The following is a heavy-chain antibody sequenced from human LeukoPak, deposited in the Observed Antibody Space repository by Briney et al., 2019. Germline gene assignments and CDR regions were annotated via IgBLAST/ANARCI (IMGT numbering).Heavy chain of an antibody. Sequence: SETLSLTCAVYGGSFSGYYWSWIRQPPGKGLEWIGEINHSGSTNYNPSLKSRVTISVDTSKNQFSLKLSSVTAADTAVYYCAREKGGYYGSRYFDYWGQGTLVTVSS. CDR1: GGSFSGYY. CDR3: AREKGGYYGSRYFDY. D-gene: IGHD3-10*01. CDR2: INHSGST. J-gene: IGHJ4*02. V-gene: IGHV4-34*01.